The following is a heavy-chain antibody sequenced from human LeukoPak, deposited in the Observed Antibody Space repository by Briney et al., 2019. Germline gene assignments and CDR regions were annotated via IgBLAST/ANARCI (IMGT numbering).Heavy chain of an antibody. CDR3: ARTYGGTPYYYGMDV. CDR1: GGSISSGDYF. D-gene: IGHD4-23*01. V-gene: IGHV4-30-4*08. CDR2: IHYRGST. J-gene: IGHJ6*02. Sequence: SETLSLTCNVSGGSISSGDYFWSWIRQHPGKGLEWIGYIHYRGSTYINPSLKSRVTISVDTSKNQFSLKLSSVTAADTAVYYCARTYGGTPYYYGMDVWGQGTTVTVSS.